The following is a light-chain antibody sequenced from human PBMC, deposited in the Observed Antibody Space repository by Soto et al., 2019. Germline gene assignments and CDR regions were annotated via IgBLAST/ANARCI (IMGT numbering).Light chain of an antibody. CDR3: SSYAGSNNLV. CDR1: ISAVAGYNY. V-gene: IGLV2-11*01. Sequence: QSALTQPRSVSGSPGQSVTISCTRTISAVAGYNYVSWYQHHPGKAPKLLISDVTKRPSWVPDRFSGSKSDSTVSLTISELQAEDEADYYCSSYAGSNNLVFGGGTKLTVL. J-gene: IGLJ2*01. CDR2: DVT.